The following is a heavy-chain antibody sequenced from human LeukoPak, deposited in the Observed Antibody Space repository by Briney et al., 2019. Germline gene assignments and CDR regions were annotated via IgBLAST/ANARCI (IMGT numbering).Heavy chain of an antibody. CDR3: ARESGLPNIAAASPFDY. V-gene: IGHV4-59*01. D-gene: IGHD6-13*01. CDR2: IYYSGST. J-gene: IGHJ4*02. Sequence: SETLSLTCTVSGGSISSYYWSWIRQPPGKGLEWIGYIYYSGSTNYNPSLKSRVTISVDTSKNQFSLKLSSVTAADTAVYYCARESGLPNIAAASPFDYWGQGTLVTVSS. CDR1: GGSISSYY.